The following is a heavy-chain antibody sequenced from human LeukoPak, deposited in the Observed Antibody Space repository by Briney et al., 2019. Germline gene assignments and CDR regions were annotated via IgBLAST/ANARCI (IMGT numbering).Heavy chain of an antibody. CDR3: ASWAGSSGWYGPFDY. Sequence: GGSLRLSCAASGFTFSSHAMTWVRQTPGKGLEWVSSISGSGGSTYYADSVKGRFTISRDNSKNNVYLQMNSLRADDTAMYYCASWAGSSGWYGPFDYWGQGTPVTVSS. CDR2: ISGSGGST. CDR1: GFTFSSHA. V-gene: IGHV3-23*01. D-gene: IGHD6-19*01. J-gene: IGHJ4*02.